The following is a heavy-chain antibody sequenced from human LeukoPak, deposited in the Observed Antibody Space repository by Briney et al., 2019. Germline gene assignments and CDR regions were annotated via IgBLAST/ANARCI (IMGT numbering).Heavy chain of an antibody. CDR3: AKDGYDFWSGYYTGIAEYFQH. V-gene: IGHV3-48*01. J-gene: IGHJ1*01. D-gene: IGHD3-3*01. CDR1: GFTFSSYS. Sequence: PGGSLRLSCAASGFTFSSYSMNWVRQAPGKGLEWVSYISSSSSTIYYADSVKGRFTISRDNSKNTLYLQMNSLRAEDTAVYYCAKDGYDFWSGYYTGIAEYFQHWGQGTLVTVSS. CDR2: ISSSSSTI.